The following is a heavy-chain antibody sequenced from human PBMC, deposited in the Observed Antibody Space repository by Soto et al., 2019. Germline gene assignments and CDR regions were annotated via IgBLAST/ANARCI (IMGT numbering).Heavy chain of an antibody. CDR3: ARGGSSSDNGMEV. D-gene: IGHD6-6*01. CDR1: GFTFSTYS. V-gene: IGHV3-48*02. J-gene: IGHJ6*02. Sequence: EVQLVESGGGLVQPGGSLRLSCAASGFTFSTYSMNWVRQAPGKGLEWVSYISSRSYTIYYVDSVKGRFTISRDNAKNSLYLQMNSLRDEETAVYYCARGGSSSDNGMEVWGQGTTVTVSS. CDR2: ISSRSYTI.